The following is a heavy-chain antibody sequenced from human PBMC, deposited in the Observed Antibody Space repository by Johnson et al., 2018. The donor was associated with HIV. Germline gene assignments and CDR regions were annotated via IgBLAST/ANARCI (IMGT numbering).Heavy chain of an antibody. CDR3: AKEPWHSSLSLIGLFVFDI. CDR1: GFTFSTYA. D-gene: IGHD6-19*01. Sequence: QVQLVESGGGVVQPERSLRLSCAASGFTFSTYAMHWVRQAPGKGLEWVACISYDGRNKHYAGSVKGRFTISRDNSKNTLYLQMDSLRAEDTAVYYCAKEPWHSSLSLIGLFVFDIRGQGTMVTVSS. J-gene: IGHJ3*02. V-gene: IGHV3-30-3*02. CDR2: ISYDGRNK.